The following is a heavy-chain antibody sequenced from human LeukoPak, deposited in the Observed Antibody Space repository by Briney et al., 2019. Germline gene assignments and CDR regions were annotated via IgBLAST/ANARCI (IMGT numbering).Heavy chain of an antibody. J-gene: IGHJ4*02. CDR3: ARERHANFDY. Sequence: GGSLRLSCAASGFTFSSYSMNWVRQAPGKGLEWVSSISSSSSYIYYADSVKGRSTISRDNAKNSLYLQMNSLRAEDTAVYYCARERHANFDYWGQGTLVTVSS. V-gene: IGHV3-21*01. CDR1: GFTFSSYS. CDR2: ISSSSSYI.